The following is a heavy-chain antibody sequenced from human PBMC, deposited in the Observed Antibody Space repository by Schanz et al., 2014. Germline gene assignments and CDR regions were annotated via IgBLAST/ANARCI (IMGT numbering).Heavy chain of an antibody. D-gene: IGHD1-1*01. V-gene: IGHV3-48*01. Sequence: EGQLAESGGGLVQPGGSLRLSCAASGFTFSTYAMSWVRQAPGKGLEWVSDISSGSSYANYADSVKGRFTVSRDSGQNSLYLQMNSLRAGDTAVYYCARGTDWNLHYWGQGALVTVSS. CDR1: GFTFSTYA. J-gene: IGHJ4*02. CDR2: ISSGSSYA. CDR3: ARGTDWNLHY.